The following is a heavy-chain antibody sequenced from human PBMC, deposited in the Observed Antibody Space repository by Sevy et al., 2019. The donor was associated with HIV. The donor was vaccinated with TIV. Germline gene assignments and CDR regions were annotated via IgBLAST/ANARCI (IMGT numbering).Heavy chain of an antibody. CDR2: IWYDGSNK. Sequence: GGSLRLSCAASAFNFSIYGMHWVRQVPDKGLEWVALIWYDGSNKYYADSVKGRFTISRDNSKSTLYLQMNSLRAEDTAVYYCARGRDYGNFDYWGQGTLVTVSS. CDR1: AFNFSIYG. J-gene: IGHJ4*02. V-gene: IGHV3-33*01. CDR3: ARGRDYGNFDY. D-gene: IGHD4-17*01.